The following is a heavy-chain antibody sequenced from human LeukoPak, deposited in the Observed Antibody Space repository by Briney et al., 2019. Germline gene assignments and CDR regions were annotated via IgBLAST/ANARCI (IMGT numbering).Heavy chain of an antibody. J-gene: IGHJ4*02. CDR2: INPNSGGT. CDR3: AILQWLVSAFDY. D-gene: IGHD6-19*01. Sequence: ASVKVSCKASGYTFTGYYMHWVRQAPGQGLEWMGWINPNSGGTNYAQKFQGRVTMTRDTSISTAYMELSRLRSDDTAVYYCAILQWLVSAFDYWGQGTLVTVSS. V-gene: IGHV1-2*02. CDR1: GYTFTGYY.